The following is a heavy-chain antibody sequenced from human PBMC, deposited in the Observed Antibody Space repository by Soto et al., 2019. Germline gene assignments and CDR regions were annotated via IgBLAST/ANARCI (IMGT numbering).Heavy chain of an antibody. CDR3: ARDREYNWNYNWFDP. CDR1: GYTFTSYG. V-gene: IGHV1-18*01. Sequence: PRPSVKVSCKASGYTFTSYGISWVRQAPGQGLEWMGWISTYNGNTNFTQKLQGRVTMTTDTSTSTAYMELRSLRSDDTAVYYCARDREYNWNYNWFDPWGQGTLVTVSS. J-gene: IGHJ5*02. CDR2: ISTYNGNT. D-gene: IGHD1-7*01.